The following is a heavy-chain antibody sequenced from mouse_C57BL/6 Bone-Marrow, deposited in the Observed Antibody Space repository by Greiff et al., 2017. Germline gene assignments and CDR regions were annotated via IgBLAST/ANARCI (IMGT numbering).Heavy chain of an antibody. V-gene: IGHV1-53*01. Sequence: QVQLQQPGTELVKPGASVKLSCKASGYTFTSYWMHWVKQRPGQGLEWIGNINPSNGGTNYNEKFKSKATLTVDKSSSTAYMQLSSLTSADSAVYYCARSPYYYGRSFDDWGQGTTLTVAS. CDR1: GYTFTSYW. CDR3: ARSPYYYGRSFDD. CDR2: INPSNGGT. J-gene: IGHJ2*01. D-gene: IGHD1-1*01.